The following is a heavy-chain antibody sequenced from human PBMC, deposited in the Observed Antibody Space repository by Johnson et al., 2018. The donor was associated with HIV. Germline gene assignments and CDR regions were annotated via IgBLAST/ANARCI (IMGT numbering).Heavy chain of an antibody. CDR1: GFSFSSYA. CDR3: AKERYMGSTTLADAFDM. CDR2: ISGSGGST. J-gene: IGHJ3*02. D-gene: IGHD1-26*01. V-gene: IGHV3-23*04. Sequence: VQLVESGGGVVQPGRSLRLSCAASGFSFSSYAMHWVRQAPGKGLEWVSAISGSGGSTYYADSVKGRFTISRDNSKNTLFLQMNSLGAEDTAVYYCAKERYMGSTTLADAFDMWGQGTMVTVSS.